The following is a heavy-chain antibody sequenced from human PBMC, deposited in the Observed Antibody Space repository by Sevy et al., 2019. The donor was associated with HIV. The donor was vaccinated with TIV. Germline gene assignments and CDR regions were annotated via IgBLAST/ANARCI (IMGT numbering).Heavy chain of an antibody. V-gene: IGHV4-39*01. CDR3: ANQPLTLISPPDS. D-gene: IGHD2-2*01. CDR2: VYYSGST. J-gene: IGHJ4*02. CDR1: GDSISNSRYY. Sequence: SETLSLTCTVSGDSISNSRYYWGWIRQPPGKGLEWIGSVYYSGSTYYNPSLKSRVTLSIDTSKNQFLLKVNSVTATDTAVYYCANQPLTLISPPDSWGQGTLVSVSS.